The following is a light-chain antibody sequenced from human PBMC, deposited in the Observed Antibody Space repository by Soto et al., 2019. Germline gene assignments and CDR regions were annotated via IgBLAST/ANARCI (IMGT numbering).Light chain of an antibody. Sequence: DIVMTQSPDSLAVSLGERATINCKSSKSVLYSTNNKNYLAWYQQKPGQPPKLLIYWAATRESGVPDGFSGSGSGRDFTLTISRLQAEYVVFCYCQQHYITPLTVGGGTKVEIK. J-gene: IGKJ4*01. CDR2: WAA. V-gene: IGKV4-1*01. CDR1: KSVLYSTNNKNY. CDR3: QQHYITPLT.